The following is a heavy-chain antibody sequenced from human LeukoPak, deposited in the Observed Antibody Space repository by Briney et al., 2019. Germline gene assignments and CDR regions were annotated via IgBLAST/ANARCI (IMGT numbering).Heavy chain of an antibody. CDR1: GFTFSNAW. CDR3: TSPSCSSTSCYDYYFDY. D-gene: IGHD2-2*01. J-gene: IGHJ4*02. CDR2: IKSKTDGGTT. Sequence: GGSLRLSCAASGFTFSNAWMSWVRQAPGKGLEWVGRIKSKTDGGTTDYAAPVKGRFTISRDDSKNTLYLQMNSLKTEDTAMYYCTSPSCSSTSCYDYYFDYWGQGTLVTVSS. V-gene: IGHV3-15*01.